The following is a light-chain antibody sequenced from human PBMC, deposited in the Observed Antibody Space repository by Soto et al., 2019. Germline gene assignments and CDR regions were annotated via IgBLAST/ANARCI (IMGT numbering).Light chain of an antibody. CDR1: QSVSSSY. CDR2: GAS. CDR3: QQYKNWPPIT. V-gene: IGKV3-15*01. Sequence: KQSPGTLSLSPGERATLSCRASQSVSSSYLAWYQQKPGQAPRLLIYGASTRATGMPARFSGSGSGTEFTLTISSLHSEDFAVYYCQQYKNWPPITFGQGTRLEIK. J-gene: IGKJ5*01.